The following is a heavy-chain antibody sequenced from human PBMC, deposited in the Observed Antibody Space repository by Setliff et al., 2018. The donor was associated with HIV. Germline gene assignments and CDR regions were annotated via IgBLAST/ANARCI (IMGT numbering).Heavy chain of an antibody. J-gene: IGHJ6*02. CDR2: INPNSGGT. Sequence: ASVKVSCKASGYTFTGNYIHWVRQAPGQGLEWMGWINPNSGGTNYEQKFQGRVTMTRDTSISTAYMELSRLRSEDTAVYYCARYLIVVPVAVGGLDVWGQGTTVTVSS. V-gene: IGHV1-2*02. CDR3: ARYLIVVPVAVGGLDV. CDR1: GYTFTGNY. D-gene: IGHD2-2*01.